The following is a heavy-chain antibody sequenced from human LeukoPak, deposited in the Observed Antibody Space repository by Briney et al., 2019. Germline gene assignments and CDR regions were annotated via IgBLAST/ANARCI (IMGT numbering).Heavy chain of an antibody. D-gene: IGHD3-22*01. CDR3: ARHHYDSSGYYYPLISAFDI. Sequence: ASVKVSCKASGYTFTSYYMHWVRQAPGQGLEWMGIINPSGGSTSYAQKFQGRVTMTRDTSTSTVYMELSSLRSEDTAVYYCARHHYDSSGYYYPLISAFDIWGQGTMVTVSS. CDR2: INPSGGST. J-gene: IGHJ3*02. CDR1: GYTFTSYY. V-gene: IGHV1-46*01.